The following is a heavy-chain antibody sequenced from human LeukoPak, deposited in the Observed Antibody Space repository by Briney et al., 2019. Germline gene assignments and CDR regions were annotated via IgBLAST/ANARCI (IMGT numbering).Heavy chain of an antibody. V-gene: IGHV3-23*01. CDR2: ISGSGGST. CDR3: AKVSSVTTLYFDY. CDR1: GFTFSSYA. J-gene: IGHJ4*02. Sequence: GGSLRLSCAASGFTFSSYAMSWVRQAPGKGLEWVSAISGSGGSTYYADSVKGRFTISRDNSKNTLYLQMNSLRAEVTAVYYCAKVSSVTTLYFDYWGQGTLVTVSS. D-gene: IGHD4-17*01.